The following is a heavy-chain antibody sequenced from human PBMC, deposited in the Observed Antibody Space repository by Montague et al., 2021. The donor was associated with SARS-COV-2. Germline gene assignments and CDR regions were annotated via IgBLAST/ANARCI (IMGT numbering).Heavy chain of an antibody. D-gene: IGHD5-18*01. V-gene: IGHV4-59*08. CDR3: ARLRYGLDY. CDR1: GGSISSYY. Sequence: SETLSLTCTVSGGSISSYYWSWIRQPQGKGLEWIGYIYYSGSTNYNPSLKSRVTISVDTSKNQFSLKLSSVTAADTAVYYCARLRYGLDYWGQGTLVTVSS. J-gene: IGHJ4*02. CDR2: IYYSGST.